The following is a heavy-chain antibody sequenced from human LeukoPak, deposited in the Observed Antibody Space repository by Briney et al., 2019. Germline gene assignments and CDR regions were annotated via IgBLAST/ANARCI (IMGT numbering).Heavy chain of an antibody. Sequence: SETLSLTCAVSGYSISSGYYWCWIRPPPGKGLEWIGSIYHSGSTYYNPSLKSRVTISVDTSKNQFSLKLSSVTAADTAVYYCAREYCGGDCYENWFDPWGQGTLVTVSS. CDR3: AREYCGGDCYENWFDP. J-gene: IGHJ5*02. D-gene: IGHD2-21*02. CDR1: GYSISSGYY. V-gene: IGHV4-38-2*02. CDR2: IYHSGST.